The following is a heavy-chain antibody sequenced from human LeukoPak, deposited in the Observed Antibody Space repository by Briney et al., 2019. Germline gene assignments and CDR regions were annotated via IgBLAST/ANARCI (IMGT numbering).Heavy chain of an antibody. Sequence: GGSLRLSCAASGFTFTSYWMSWVRQAPGKGLEWVANIKQDGSEKYYVDSVKGRFTISRDNAKNSLYLQMNSLRAEDTAVYYGARGDQITMVRGVTPFDYWGQGTLVTVSS. CDR3: ARGDQITMVRGVTPFDY. CDR1: GFTFTSYW. CDR2: IKQDGSEK. J-gene: IGHJ4*02. D-gene: IGHD3-10*01. V-gene: IGHV3-7*01.